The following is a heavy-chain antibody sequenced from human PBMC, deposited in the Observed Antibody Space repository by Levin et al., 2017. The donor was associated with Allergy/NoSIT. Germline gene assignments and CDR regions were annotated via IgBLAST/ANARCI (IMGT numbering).Heavy chain of an antibody. Sequence: GESLKISCAASGFPFSDYYMTWIRRAPGKGLEWGSYISGSGSFLYHSDSVKGRFTISRDNAKNPLSPQLNSLRGEDTTVYFCERGDRCGGDCCILDYWGQGTLVTVSS. V-gene: IGHV3-11*01. J-gene: IGHJ4*02. CDR3: ERGDRCGGDCCILDY. CDR2: ISGSGSFL. CDR1: GFPFSDYY. D-gene: IGHD2-21*02.